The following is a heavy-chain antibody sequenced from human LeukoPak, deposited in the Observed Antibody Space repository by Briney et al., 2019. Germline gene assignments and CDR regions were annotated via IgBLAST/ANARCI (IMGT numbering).Heavy chain of an antibody. D-gene: IGHD4-17*01. V-gene: IGHV1-69*13. CDR1: GYTFTSYG. CDR2: IIPIFGTA. Sequence: EASVKVSCKASGYTFTSYGISWVRQAPGQGLEWMGGIIPIFGTANYAQKFQGRVTITADESTSTAYMELSSLRSEDTAVYYCAREGDYAPSHNWFDPWGQGTLVTVSS. J-gene: IGHJ5*02. CDR3: AREGDYAPSHNWFDP.